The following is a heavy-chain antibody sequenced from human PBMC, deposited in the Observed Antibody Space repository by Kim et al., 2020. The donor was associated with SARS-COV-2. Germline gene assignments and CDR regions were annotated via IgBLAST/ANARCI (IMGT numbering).Heavy chain of an antibody. CDR1: GFTFSSYA. CDR2: ISYDGSNK. Sequence: GGSLRLSCAASGFTFSSYAMHWVRQAPGKGLEWVAVISYDGSNKYYADSVKGRFTISRDNSKNTLYLQMNSLRAEDTAVYYCARVYCSSTSCYLYFDAFDIWGQGTMVTVSS. V-gene: IGHV3-30*04. J-gene: IGHJ3*02. CDR3: ARVYCSSTSCYLYFDAFDI. D-gene: IGHD2-2*01.